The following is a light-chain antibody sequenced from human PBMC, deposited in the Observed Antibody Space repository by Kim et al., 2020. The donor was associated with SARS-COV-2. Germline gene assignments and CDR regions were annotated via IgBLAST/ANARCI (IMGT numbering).Light chain of an antibody. J-gene: IGKJ4*01. CDR2: DAS. V-gene: IGKV3-11*01. CDR3: QQCNNWPLT. Sequence: PGERATLSCRASQSVYSYLAWYQQKPGQAPRLLIYDASNRATGIPARFSGSGSGTDFTLTISSLEPEDFAVYYCQQCNNWPLTFGGGTKVDIK. CDR1: QSVYSY.